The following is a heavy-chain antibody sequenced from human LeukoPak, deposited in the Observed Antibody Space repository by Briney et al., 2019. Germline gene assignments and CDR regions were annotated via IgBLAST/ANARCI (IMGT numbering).Heavy chain of an antibody. CDR2: ITSSSSYI. CDR3: ARDPYSGRYGDYYYYYMDV. CDR1: GFTVSSNY. D-gene: IGHD1-26*01. J-gene: IGHJ6*03. V-gene: IGHV3-21*01. Sequence: PGGSLRLSCAVSGFTVSSNYMSWVRQAPGKGLEWVSSITSSSSYIYYADSVKGRFTISRDNAKNSLYLQMNSLRAEDTAVYYCARDPYSGRYGDYYYYYMDVWGKGTTVTISS.